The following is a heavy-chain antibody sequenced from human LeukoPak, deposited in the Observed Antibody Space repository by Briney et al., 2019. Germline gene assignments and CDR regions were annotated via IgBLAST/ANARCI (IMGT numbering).Heavy chain of an antibody. CDR3: ARLGLGRSSSWYQSSYYFDY. J-gene: IGHJ4*02. V-gene: IGHV3-48*01. Sequence: AGGSLRLSCAASGFTFSSYSMNWVRQAPGKGLEWVSYISSSSSTIYYADSVKGRFTISRDNAKNSLYLQMNSLRAEDTAVYYCARLGLGRSSSWYQSSYYFDYWGQGTLVTVSS. D-gene: IGHD6-13*01. CDR1: GFTFSSYS. CDR2: ISSSSSTI.